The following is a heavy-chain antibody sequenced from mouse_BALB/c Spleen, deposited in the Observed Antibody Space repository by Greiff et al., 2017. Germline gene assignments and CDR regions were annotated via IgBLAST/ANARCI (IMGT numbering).Heavy chain of an antibody. V-gene: IGHV5-6-3*01. Sequence: EVNVVESGGGLVQPGGSLKLSCAASGFTFSSYGMSWVRQTPDKRLELVATINSNGGSTYYPDSVKGRFTISRDNAKNTLYLQMSSLKSEDTAMYYCARVPTTVPMDYWGQGTSVTVSS. J-gene: IGHJ4*01. CDR3: ARVPTTVPMDY. CDR2: INSNGGST. CDR1: GFTFSSYG. D-gene: IGHD1-1*01.